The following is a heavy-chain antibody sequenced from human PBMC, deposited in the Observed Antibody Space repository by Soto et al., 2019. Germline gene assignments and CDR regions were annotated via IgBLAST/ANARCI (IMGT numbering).Heavy chain of an antibody. CDR1: GFSFSDYY. J-gene: IGHJ4*02. Sequence: GGSLRLSCAGSGFSFSDYYMSWIRQAPGKGLEWVSYISSSGDIIYYADSVKGRFTISRDNAKNSLYLQMNSLRAEDTAVYYCARDLGYYASDGYFDYWGQGTVVTVSS. CDR2: ISSSGDII. D-gene: IGHD3-22*01. CDR3: ARDLGYYASDGYFDY. V-gene: IGHV3-11*01.